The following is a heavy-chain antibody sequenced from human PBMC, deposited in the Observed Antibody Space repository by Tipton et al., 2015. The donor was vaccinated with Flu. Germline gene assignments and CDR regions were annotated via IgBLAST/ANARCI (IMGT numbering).Heavy chain of an antibody. J-gene: IGHJ4*02. Sequence: GSLRLSCAASGFTFSSYEMNWVRQAPGKGLEWVSYISTTGSTIYYADSVKGRFTISRDNAKNSLYLQMSSLRAEDTAVYYCARETQWSNFDYWGQGALVTVSS. CDR2: ISTTGSTI. CDR3: ARETQWSNFDY. D-gene: IGHD6-19*01. CDR1: GFTFSSYE. V-gene: IGHV3-48*03.